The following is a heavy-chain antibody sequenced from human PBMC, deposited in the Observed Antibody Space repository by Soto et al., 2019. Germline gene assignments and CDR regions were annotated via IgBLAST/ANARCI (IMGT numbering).Heavy chain of an antibody. CDR2: IYPGDSDT. D-gene: IGHD3-10*01. J-gene: IGHJ6*02. CDR3: ASGLYYYGVDF. Sequence: EEQLVQSGAEVKKPGKSLKITCKGSGYTFSSYWVAWVRQMPGKGLEWMGSIYPGDSDTKYSPSFRGQVTISADKSIRTAYLQWSSLKASDTAMYYCASGLYYYGVDFWGQGTPVTVSS. V-gene: IGHV5-51*01. CDR1: GYTFSSYW.